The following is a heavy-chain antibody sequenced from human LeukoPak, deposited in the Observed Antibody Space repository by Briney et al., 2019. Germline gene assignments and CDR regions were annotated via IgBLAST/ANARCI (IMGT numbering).Heavy chain of an antibody. CDR2: IKQDGSEK. CDR1: GFTFSSYW. V-gene: IGHV3-7*01. Sequence: PGGSLRLSCAASGFTFSSYWMSWVRQAPGKGLEWVANIKQDGSEKYYVDSVKGRFTISRDNAKNTLYLQMNSLRAEDTAVYYCARDYGDYVWYFDYWGQGTLVTVSS. J-gene: IGHJ4*02. CDR3: ARDYGDYVWYFDY. D-gene: IGHD4-17*01.